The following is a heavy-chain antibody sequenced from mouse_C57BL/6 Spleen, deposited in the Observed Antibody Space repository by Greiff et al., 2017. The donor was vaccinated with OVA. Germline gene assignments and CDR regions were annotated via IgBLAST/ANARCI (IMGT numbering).Heavy chain of an antibody. CDR1: GYTFTDYE. CDR2: IDPETGGT. D-gene: IGHD2-4*01. Sequence: QVQLKQSGAELVRPGASVTLSCKASGYTFTDYEMHWVKQTPVHGLEWIGAIDPETGGTAYNQKFKGKAILTADKSSSTAYMELRSLTSEDSAVYYCTRGGYDYDLYYFDYWGQGTTLTVSS. CDR3: TRGGYDYDLYYFDY. V-gene: IGHV1-15*01. J-gene: IGHJ2*01.